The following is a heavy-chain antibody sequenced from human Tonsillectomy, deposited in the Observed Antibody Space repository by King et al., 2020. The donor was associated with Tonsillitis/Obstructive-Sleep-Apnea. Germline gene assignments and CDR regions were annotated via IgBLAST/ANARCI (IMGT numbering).Heavy chain of an antibody. D-gene: IGHD2-2*01. V-gene: IGHV3-30*04. CDR1: GFTFSSYA. Sequence: VQLVESGGGVVQPGRSLRLSCAASGFTFSSYAMHWVRRAPGKGLEWVAVISYDGSNKYYADSVKGRFTISRDNSKNTLYLQMNSLRAEDTAVYYCARGRGEDIVVVPAARRGFDPWGQGTLVTVSS. J-gene: IGHJ5*02. CDR2: ISYDGSNK. CDR3: ARGRGEDIVVVPAARRGFDP.